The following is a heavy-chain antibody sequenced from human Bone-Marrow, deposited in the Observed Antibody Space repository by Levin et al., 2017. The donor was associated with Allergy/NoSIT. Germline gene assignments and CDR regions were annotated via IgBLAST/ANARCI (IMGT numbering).Heavy chain of an antibody. J-gene: IGHJ4*02. Sequence: KISCKASGGTFSSYAISWVRQAPGQGLEWMGGIIPIFGTANYAQKFQGRVTITADESTSTAYMELSSLRSEDTAVYYCARVSGERFTWFDYWGQGTLVTVSS. CDR3: ARVSGERFTWFDY. CDR1: GGTFSSYA. CDR2: IIPIFGTA. V-gene: IGHV1-69*01. D-gene: IGHD3-16*01.